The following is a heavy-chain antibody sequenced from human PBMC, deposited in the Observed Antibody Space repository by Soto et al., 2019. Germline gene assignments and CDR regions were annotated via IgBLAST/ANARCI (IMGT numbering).Heavy chain of an antibody. D-gene: IGHD3-9*01. CDR3: ARELRYFDWLLAPNYYYYGMAV. V-gene: IGHV4-30-4*01. CDR2: IYYSGST. J-gene: IGHJ6*02. Sequence: SETLSLTCTVSGGSISSGDYYWSWIRQPPGKGLEWIGYIYYSGSTYYNPSLKSRVTISVDTSKNQFSLKLSSVTAADTAVYYCARELRYFDWLLAPNYYYYGMAVWGQGTTVTVSS. CDR1: GGSISSGDYY.